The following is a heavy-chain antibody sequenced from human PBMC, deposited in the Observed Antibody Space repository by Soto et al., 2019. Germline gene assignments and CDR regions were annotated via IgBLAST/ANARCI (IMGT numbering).Heavy chain of an antibody. D-gene: IGHD4-17*01. J-gene: IGHJ4*02. Sequence: GGSLRLSCAASGFTFSSYWMTWVRQAPGKGLEWVANIKGDGSEKYYVDSVKGRFTVSRNNAENSLYLHMDSLTSEDTAIYYCGRDVTHGDKTGGPGTLVTVSS. CDR3: GRDVTHGDKT. V-gene: IGHV3-7*01. CDR1: GFTFSSYW. CDR2: IKGDGSEK.